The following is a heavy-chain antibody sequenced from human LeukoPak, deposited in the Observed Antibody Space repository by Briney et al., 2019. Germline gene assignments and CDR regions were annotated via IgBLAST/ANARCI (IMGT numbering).Heavy chain of an antibody. D-gene: IGHD2-2*01. Sequence: SETLSLTCAVSGYSISSGYYWGWIRQPPGKGLEWIGSIYHSGSTYYNPSLKSRVTISVDTSKNQFSLKLSSVTAADTAVYYCARQKVTVVVPAATMEFDYWGQGTQVTVSS. CDR1: GYSISSGYY. CDR2: IYHSGST. J-gene: IGHJ4*02. V-gene: IGHV4-38-2*01. CDR3: ARQKVTVVVPAATMEFDY.